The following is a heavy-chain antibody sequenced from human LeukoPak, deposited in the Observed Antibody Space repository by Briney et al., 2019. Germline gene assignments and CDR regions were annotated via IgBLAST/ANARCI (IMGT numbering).Heavy chain of an antibody. Sequence: GGSLRLSYAASGFTFSSYAMSWVRQAPGKGLEWVSAISGSGGSTYYADSVKGRFTISRDNSKNTLYLQMNSLRAEDTAVYYCATTPPRVYDFWSGYPPDYFDYWGQGTLVTVSS. CDR1: GFTFSSYA. D-gene: IGHD3-3*01. V-gene: IGHV3-23*01. J-gene: IGHJ4*02. CDR3: ATTPPRVYDFWSGYPPDYFDY. CDR2: ISGSGGST.